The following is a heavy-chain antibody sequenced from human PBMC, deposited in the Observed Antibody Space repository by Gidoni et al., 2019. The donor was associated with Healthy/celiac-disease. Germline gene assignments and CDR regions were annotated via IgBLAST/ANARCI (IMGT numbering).Heavy chain of an antibody. Sequence: QVQLVQSGAEVKKPGASVKVSCKASGYTFTSYGISWVRQAPGQGLEWMGWISAYNVNTNYAQKLQGRVTMTTDTSTSTAYMELRSLRSDDTAVYYCARDRGHVPQPQRWLVQDYWGQGTLVTVSS. CDR2: ISAYNVNT. V-gene: IGHV1-18*01. J-gene: IGHJ4*02. CDR1: GYTFTSYG. CDR3: ARDRGHVPQPQRWLVQDY. D-gene: IGHD6-19*01.